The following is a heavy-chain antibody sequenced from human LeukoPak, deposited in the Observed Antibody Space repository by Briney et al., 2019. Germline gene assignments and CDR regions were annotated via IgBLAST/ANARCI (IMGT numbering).Heavy chain of an antibody. Sequence: PSETLSLTCTVSGGSISSYYWSWIRQPPGKGLEWIGYIYYSGSTNYNPSLESRVTISVDTSKNQFSLKLSSVTAADTAVYYCARTFDRRRQYYFDYWGQGTLVTVSS. D-gene: IGHD3-9*01. J-gene: IGHJ4*02. V-gene: IGHV4-59*01. CDR1: GGSISSYY. CDR3: ARTFDRRRQYYFDY. CDR2: IYYSGST.